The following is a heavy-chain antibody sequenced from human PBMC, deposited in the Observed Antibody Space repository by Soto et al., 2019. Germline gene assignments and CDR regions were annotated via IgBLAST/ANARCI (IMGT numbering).Heavy chain of an antibody. CDR2: TYYKSQWYN. D-gene: IGHD2-2*01. Sequence: PSPTLSLTCAISGDSVSSNTAAWNWLRQSPSRGLEWLGRTYYKSQWYNNYAEPVKSRITINPDTSKNQFALHLNSVTPGDMAVYYCVRERKYQLLSWYWFDPWGQGTLVTVSS. CDR1: GDSVSSNTAA. V-gene: IGHV6-1*01. J-gene: IGHJ5*02. CDR3: VRERKYQLLSWYWFDP.